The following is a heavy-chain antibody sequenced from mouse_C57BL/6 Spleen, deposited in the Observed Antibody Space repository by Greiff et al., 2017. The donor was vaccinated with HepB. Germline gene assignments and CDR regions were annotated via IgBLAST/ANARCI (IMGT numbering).Heavy chain of an antibody. CDR2: INPSSGYT. CDR1: GYTFTSYT. D-gene: IGHD3-3*01. V-gene: IGHV1-4*01. J-gene: IGHJ1*03. CDR3: GGGRGYFDV. Sequence: QVQLKESGAELARPGASVKMSCKASGYTFTSYTMHWVKQRPGQGLEWIGYINPSSGYTKYNQKFKDKATLTADKSSSTAYMQLSSLTSEDSAVYYCGGGRGYFDVWGTGTTVTVSS.